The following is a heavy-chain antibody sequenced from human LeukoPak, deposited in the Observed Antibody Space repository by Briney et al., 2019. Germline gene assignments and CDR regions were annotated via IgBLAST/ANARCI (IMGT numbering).Heavy chain of an antibody. CDR1: GFTFSSYA. J-gene: IGHJ4*02. V-gene: IGHV3-23*01. CDR3: ARSGTEDGYNIYFDH. Sequence: GGSLRLSCAASGFTFSSYAMSWVRQAPGKGLEWVSAISGSGSGTHYADSVKGRFTISRDNSKNMLYLHMNTLRADDTAVYYCARSGTEDGYNIYFDHWGQGTLVTVSS. CDR2: ISGSGSGT. D-gene: IGHD5-24*01.